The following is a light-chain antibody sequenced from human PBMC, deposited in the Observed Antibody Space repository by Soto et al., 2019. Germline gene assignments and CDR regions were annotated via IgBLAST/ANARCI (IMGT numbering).Light chain of an antibody. J-gene: IGLJ3*02. V-gene: IGLV2-14*01. CDR3: ISYTSSSTWV. Sequence: QSALPQPASVSGSPGQSITISCTGTSSDVGGYNYVSWYQQHPGTAPKLMIYEVSNRPSGVSDRFSGSRSGNTASLTISGLQAEDESDYYCISYTSSSTWVFGGGTKLTVL. CDR1: SSDVGGYNY. CDR2: EVS.